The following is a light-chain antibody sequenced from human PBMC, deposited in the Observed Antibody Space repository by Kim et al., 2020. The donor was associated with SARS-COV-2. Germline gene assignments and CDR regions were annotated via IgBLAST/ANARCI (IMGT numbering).Light chain of an antibody. CDR3: QQSYSTPCT. CDR1: QSIRNY. Sequence: DIQMTQSPSSLSASVGDRVTITCRASQSIRNYLNWYQQKPGKAPKLLIYAASGLQSGVPSRFSGSGSGTDFTLTISSMQPEDFTSYDCQQSYSTPCTFGEGTKLEI. V-gene: IGKV1-39*01. J-gene: IGKJ2*02. CDR2: AAS.